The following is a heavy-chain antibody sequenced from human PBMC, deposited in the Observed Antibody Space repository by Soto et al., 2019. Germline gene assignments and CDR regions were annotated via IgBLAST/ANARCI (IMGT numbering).Heavy chain of an antibody. CDR1: GFTCSSYS. CDR3: ARVRDYYAGYGMGV. D-gene: IGHD3-10*01. V-gene: IGHV3-21*01. Sequence: LRLSCAASGFTCSSYSMSWVRQAPGKGLEWVSSISSSSSYIYYADSVKGRFTISRDNAKNSLYLQMNSLRAEDTAVYYCARVRDYYAGYGMGVWGQGTTVTVSS. CDR2: ISSSSSYI. J-gene: IGHJ6*02.